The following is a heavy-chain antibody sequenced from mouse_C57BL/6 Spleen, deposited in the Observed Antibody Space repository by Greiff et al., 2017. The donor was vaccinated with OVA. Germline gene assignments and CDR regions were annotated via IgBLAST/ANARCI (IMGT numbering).Heavy chain of an antibody. CDR2: IYPGSGST. V-gene: IGHV1-55*01. CDR1: GYTFTSYW. D-gene: IGHD1-1*01. Sequence: QVQLQQPGAELVKPGASVKMSCKASGYTFTSYWITWVKQRPGQGLEWIGDIYPGSGSTNYNETFKSKATLTVDTSSSTAYMQLSSMTSEDSAVYYCARVGYGSSPYWYFDVWGTGTTVTVSS. CDR3: ARVGYGSSPYWYFDV. J-gene: IGHJ1*03.